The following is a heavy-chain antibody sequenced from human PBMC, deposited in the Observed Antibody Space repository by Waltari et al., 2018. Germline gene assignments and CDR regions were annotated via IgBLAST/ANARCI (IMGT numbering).Heavy chain of an antibody. J-gene: IGHJ5*02. D-gene: IGHD5-12*01. CDR1: GFTFSNYV. V-gene: IGHV3-23*01. Sequence: EVQLLDSGGGLVQPGGSLRLSCAASGFTFSNYVMLWVRQAPGKRLEWVSTSSSGGNTYYADPVKGRLTVSRDNSKTTLYLQMNSLRAKDTAVYYCAKRGSDGAWFDPWGQGTLVTVSS. CDR3: AKRGSDGAWFDP. CDR2: SSSGGNT.